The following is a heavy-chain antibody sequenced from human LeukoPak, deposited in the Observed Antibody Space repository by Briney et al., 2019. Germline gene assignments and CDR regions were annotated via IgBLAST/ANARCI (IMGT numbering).Heavy chain of an antibody. D-gene: IGHD6-13*01. J-gene: IGHJ6*03. V-gene: IGHV3-33*01. CDR3: ARAGGSSSWYDVYYYYYMDV. CDR2: IWYDGSNK. Sequence: GGSLRLPCAASGFTFSSYGMHWVRQAPGKGLEWVAVIWYDGSNKYYADPVKGRFTISRDNSKNTLYLQMNSLRAEDTAVYYCARAGGSSSWYDVYYYYYMDVWGKGTTVTVSS. CDR1: GFTFSSYG.